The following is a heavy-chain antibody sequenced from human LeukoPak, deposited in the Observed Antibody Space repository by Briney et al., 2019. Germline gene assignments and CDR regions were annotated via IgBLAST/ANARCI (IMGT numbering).Heavy chain of an antibody. J-gene: IGHJ4*02. CDR1: GYTFSGYY. D-gene: IGHD2-21*02. Sequence: GASVKVSCKASGYTFSGYYMHWVRQAPGQGLEWMGRINPNSGGTNYAQKFQGRVTMTRDTSISTAYMELSRLRSDGTAVYYCARDYCGGDCFPDYWGQGTLVTVSS. V-gene: IGHV1-2*06. CDR2: INPNSGGT. CDR3: ARDYCGGDCFPDY.